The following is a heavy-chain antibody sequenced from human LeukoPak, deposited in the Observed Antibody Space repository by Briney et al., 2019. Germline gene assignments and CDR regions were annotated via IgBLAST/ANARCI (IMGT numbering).Heavy chain of an antibody. CDR3: ARAYTAMARFDP. CDR1: GFTFSSYS. V-gene: IGHV3-21*01. Sequence: TGGSLRLSCAASGFTFSSYSMNWVRQAPGKGLEWVSSISSSSYIYYADSVKGRFTISRDNAKNSLYLQMSSLRAEDTAVYYCARAYTAMARFDPWGQGTLVTVSS. D-gene: IGHD5-18*01. J-gene: IGHJ5*02. CDR2: ISSSSYI.